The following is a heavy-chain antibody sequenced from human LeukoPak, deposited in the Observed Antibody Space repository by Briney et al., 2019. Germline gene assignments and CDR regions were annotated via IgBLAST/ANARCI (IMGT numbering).Heavy chain of an antibody. Sequence: GGSLRLSCAASGFTFSSYATHWVRQAPGKGLEYVSAISSNGGSTYYANSVKGRFTISRDNSKNTLYLQMGSLRAEDMAVYYCARSGSMYYYDSSGYYYWGQGTLVTVSS. CDR3: ARSGSMYYYDSSGYYY. CDR2: ISSNGGST. J-gene: IGHJ4*02. CDR1: GFTFSSYA. D-gene: IGHD3-22*01. V-gene: IGHV3-64*01.